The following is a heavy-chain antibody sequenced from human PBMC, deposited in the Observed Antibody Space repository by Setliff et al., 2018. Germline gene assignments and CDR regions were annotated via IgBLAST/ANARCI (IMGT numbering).Heavy chain of an antibody. V-gene: IGHV3-23*01. J-gene: IGHJ4*02. CDR2: VSGGGDYT. CDR3: ATLSKDLNY. Sequence: PGGSLRLSCEASGFIFKNHALTWVRQVPGKGLEWVSAVSGGGDYTYYADSVKGRFDISRDSSKNTVYLQMNSLTAEDTAMYYCATLSKDLNYWGQGTLVTVSS. D-gene: IGHD3-3*01. CDR1: GFIFKNHA.